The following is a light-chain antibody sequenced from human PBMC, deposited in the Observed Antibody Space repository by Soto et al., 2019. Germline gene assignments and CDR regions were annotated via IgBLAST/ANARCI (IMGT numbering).Light chain of an antibody. CDR1: MRDVGAYNL. CDR3: SSHAGSNNYV. V-gene: IGLV2-8*01. J-gene: IGLJ1*01. CDR2: EVS. Sequence: QSALTQPASVSGSPGQSITISCAGTMRDVGAYNLVSWYQQHPGRAPQLMIYEVSKRPSGVPDRFSGSKSGNTASLTVSGLQAEDEADYYCSSHAGSNNYVFGTGTKLTVL.